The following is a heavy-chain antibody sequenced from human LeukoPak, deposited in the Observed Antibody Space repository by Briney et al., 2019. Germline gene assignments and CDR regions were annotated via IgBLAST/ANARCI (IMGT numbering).Heavy chain of an antibody. Sequence: PSETLSLTCTVSGGSIRSSYYYWGWIRQPPGKGLEWIGSIYDSGSTYYNPSLKSRVTISVDTSKNQFSPKLNSVTAADMAVYYCARHYGPWGQGTLVTVSS. CDR2: IYDSGST. J-gene: IGHJ5*02. D-gene: IGHD3-10*01. CDR1: GGSIRSSYYY. V-gene: IGHV4-39*01. CDR3: ARHYGP.